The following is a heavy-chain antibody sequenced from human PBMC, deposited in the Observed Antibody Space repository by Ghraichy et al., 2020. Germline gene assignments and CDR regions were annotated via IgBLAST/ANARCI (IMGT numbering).Heavy chain of an antibody. J-gene: IGHJ2*01. CDR1: GYTFTGYY. Sequence: ASVKVSCKASGYTFTGYYMHWVRQAPGQGLEWMGRINPNSGGTNYAQKFQGRVTMTRDTSISTAYMELSRLRSDDTAVYYCARDGIVGATPPYGSYWYFDLWGRGTLVTVSS. CDR3: ARDGIVGATPPYGSYWYFDL. D-gene: IGHD1-26*01. CDR2: INPNSGGT. V-gene: IGHV1-2*06.